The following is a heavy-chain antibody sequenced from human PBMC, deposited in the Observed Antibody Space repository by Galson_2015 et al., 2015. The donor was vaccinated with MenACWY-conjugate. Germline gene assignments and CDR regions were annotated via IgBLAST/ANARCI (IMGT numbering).Heavy chain of an antibody. J-gene: IGHJ2*01. D-gene: IGHD2-15*01. V-gene: IGHV7-4-1*02. CDR3: ARDAKLPRYCYFDH. CDR1: GYTFKSYA. CDR2: INTNTGNP. Sequence: SVKVSCKASGYTFKSYAINWVRQAPGQGLEWMGWINTNTGNPTYAQGFTGRFAFSLDTSVSTAYLQISSLKAEDTAVYYCARDAKLPRYCYFDHWGRGTLVAVSS.